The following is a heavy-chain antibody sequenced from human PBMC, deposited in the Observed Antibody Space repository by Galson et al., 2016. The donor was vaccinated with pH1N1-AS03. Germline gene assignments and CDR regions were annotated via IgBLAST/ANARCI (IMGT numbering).Heavy chain of an antibody. D-gene: IGHD3-16*01. CDR2: INYVGST. Sequence: PPGKGLAWIGEINYVGSTSYNPSFNSRVTISVDTSKMQFSLSLSSVTAADTAVYFCARIRGRRRLNLMPGVMYGFDLWGEGSTVIVSS. CDR3: ARIRGRRRLNLMPGVMYGFDL. V-gene: IGHV4-34*01. J-gene: IGHJ3*01.